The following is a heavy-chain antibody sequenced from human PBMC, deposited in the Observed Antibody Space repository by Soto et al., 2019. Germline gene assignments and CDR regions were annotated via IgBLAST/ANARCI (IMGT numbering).Heavy chain of an antibody. CDR2: INHSGST. Sequence: QVQLQQWGAGLLKPSETLSLTCAVYGGSFSGYYWTWIRQPPGTGLEWIGEINHSGSTNYNPSLKSRVTISVDSSKNQCSLKLTSVTAADTAVYYCARDKITGLFDYWGQGTLVTVSP. J-gene: IGHJ4*02. D-gene: IGHD2-8*02. CDR1: GGSFSGYY. CDR3: ARDKITGLFDY. V-gene: IGHV4-34*01.